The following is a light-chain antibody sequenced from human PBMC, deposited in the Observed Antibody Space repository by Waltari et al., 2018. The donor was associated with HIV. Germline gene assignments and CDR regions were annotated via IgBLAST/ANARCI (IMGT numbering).Light chain of an antibody. CDR2: GAS. V-gene: IGKV3-15*01. CDR3: QQYNNWPPLT. CDR1: QSVGSN. J-gene: IGKJ4*01. Sequence: DILMTQSPAPLSVSPGESPTLSCRASQSVGSNLAWYQQKPGQAPRLLIYGASTRATGIPARFSGGGSGTEFSLTISSLQSEDFAVYYCQQYNNWPPLTFGGGTKVEI.